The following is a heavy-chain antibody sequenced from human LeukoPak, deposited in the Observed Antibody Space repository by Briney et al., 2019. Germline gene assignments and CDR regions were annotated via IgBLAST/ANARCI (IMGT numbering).Heavy chain of an antibody. CDR2: TYYRSKWYN. CDR1: GDSVSSNSAA. V-gene: IGHV6-1*01. Sequence: SQTLSLTCAISGDSVSSNSAAWNWIRQSPSRGLEWLGRTYYRSKWYNDYAVSVKSRITINPDTSKNQFSLKLSSVTAADTAVYYCASRPRYCSSTSHCRNFDYWGQGTLVTVSS. CDR3: ASRPRYCSSTSHCRNFDY. J-gene: IGHJ4*02. D-gene: IGHD2-2*01.